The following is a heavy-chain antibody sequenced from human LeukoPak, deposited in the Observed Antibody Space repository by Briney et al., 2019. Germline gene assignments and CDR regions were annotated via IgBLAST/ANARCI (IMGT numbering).Heavy chain of an antibody. CDR2: IYYSGST. D-gene: IGHD1-26*01. V-gene: IGHV4-39*07. CDR3: ARGGGSYPVEYFQH. J-gene: IGHJ1*01. CDR1: GGSISSSSYY. Sequence: PSETLSLTCTDSGGSISSSSYYWGWIRQPPGKGLEWIGSIYYSGSTYYNPSLKSRVTISVDTSKNQFSLKLSSVTAADTAVYYCARGGGSYPVEYFQHWGQGTLVTVSS.